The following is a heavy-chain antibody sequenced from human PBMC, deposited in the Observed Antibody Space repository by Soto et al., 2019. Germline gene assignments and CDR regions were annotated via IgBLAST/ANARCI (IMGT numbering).Heavy chain of an antibody. CDR3: AREPLELDYYYYGMDV. V-gene: IGHV3-30-3*01. CDR1: GFTFSSYA. J-gene: IGHJ6*02. D-gene: IGHD1-7*01. Sequence: QVQLVESGGGGVQPGRSLRLSCAASGFTFSSYAMNWVRQAPGKGLEWVAVISYDGSNKYYADSVKGRFTSSRDNSKNTLYLQMNSLRAEDTAVYYCAREPLELDYYYYGMDVWGQGTTVTVSS. CDR2: ISYDGSNK.